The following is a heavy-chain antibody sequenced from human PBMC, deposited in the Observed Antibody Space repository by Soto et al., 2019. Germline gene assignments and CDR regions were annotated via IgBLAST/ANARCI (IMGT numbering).Heavy chain of an antibody. CDR3: ARGQQTRRITIFGVVISGAFDI. D-gene: IGHD3-3*01. CDR2: IIPNSGGT. J-gene: IGHJ3*02. Sequence: ASVKVSCKASGGTFSSYAISWVRQAPGQGLEWMGGIIPNSGGTNYAQKFQGWVTMTRDTSISTAYMELSRLRSDDTAVYYCARGQQTRRITIFGVVISGAFDIWGQGTMVTVSS. V-gene: IGHV1-2*04. CDR1: GGTFSSYA.